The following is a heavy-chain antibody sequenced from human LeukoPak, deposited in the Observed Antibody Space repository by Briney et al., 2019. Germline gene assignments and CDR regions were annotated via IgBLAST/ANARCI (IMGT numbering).Heavy chain of an antibody. Sequence: SDTLSLTCAVYGGSFSGYYWSWIRQPPGKGLEWIGEINHSGSTNYNPSLKSRVTISVDTSKNQFSLKLSSVTAADTAVYYCARDGYSYPYYYYYYMDVWGKGTTVTVSS. CDR3: ARDGYSYPYYYYYYMDV. D-gene: IGHD5-18*01. CDR2: INHSGST. V-gene: IGHV4-34*01. J-gene: IGHJ6*03. CDR1: GGSFSGYY.